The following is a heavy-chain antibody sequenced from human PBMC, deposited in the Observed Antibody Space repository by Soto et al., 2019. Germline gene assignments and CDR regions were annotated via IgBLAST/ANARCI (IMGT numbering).Heavy chain of an antibody. CDR3: AALDGALDY. CDR1: GYSFSSYY. CDR2: IFHTGNT. V-gene: IGHV4-59*01. D-gene: IGHD3-10*01. Sequence: PSETLSLTCAVSGYSFSSYYWTWIRQPPGKRLEWVAYIFHTGNTNYNPSLKSRVTISVDTSKNQFSLKLRSVTPADTAVYYCAALDGALDYWGPGTLVTVSS. J-gene: IGHJ4*02.